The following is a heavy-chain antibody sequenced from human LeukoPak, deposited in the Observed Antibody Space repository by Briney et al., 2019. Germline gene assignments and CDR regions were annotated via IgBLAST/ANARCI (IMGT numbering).Heavy chain of an antibody. J-gene: IGHJ4*02. CDR3: ARVREPLNGAHEVY. CDR1: GFTFSSYS. V-gene: IGHV3-21*01. CDR2: ISSSSSYI. D-gene: IGHD4-17*01. Sequence: PGGSLRLSCAASGFTFSSYSMNWVRQALGKGREWVSSISSSSSYIYYADSVKGRLTISRDNAKNSLYLQMNSLRAEDTAVYYCARVREPLNGAHEVYWGQGTLVTVSS.